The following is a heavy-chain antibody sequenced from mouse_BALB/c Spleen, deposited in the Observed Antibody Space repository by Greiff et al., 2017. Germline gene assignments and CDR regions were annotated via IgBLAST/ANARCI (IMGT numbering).Heavy chain of an antibody. CDR1: GYTFTSYW. CDR3: ARSLTTGDGAY. D-gene: IGHD2-13*01. J-gene: IGHJ3*01. CDR2: INPSTGYT. V-gene: IGHV1-7*01. Sequence: QVHVKQSGAELAKPGASVKMSCKASGYTFTSYWMHWVKQRPGQGLEWIGYINPSTGYTEYNQKFKDKATLTADKSSSTAYMQLSSLTSEDSAVYYCARSLTTGDGAYWGQGTLVTVSA.